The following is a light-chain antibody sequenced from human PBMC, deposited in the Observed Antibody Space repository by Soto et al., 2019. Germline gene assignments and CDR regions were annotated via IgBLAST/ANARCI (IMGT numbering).Light chain of an antibody. CDR1: QTISNW. CDR2: KAS. CDR3: QQYTRYSAYT. V-gene: IGKV1-5*03. Sequence: DIQMTQFPSTLSASIGDRVTITCQANQTISNWLDWYQQKPGKAPKLLIYKASSLETGVPSRFSGSGSGTEFTLTISSLQPDDFATYYCQQYTRYSAYTFGQGTRLELK. J-gene: IGKJ2*01.